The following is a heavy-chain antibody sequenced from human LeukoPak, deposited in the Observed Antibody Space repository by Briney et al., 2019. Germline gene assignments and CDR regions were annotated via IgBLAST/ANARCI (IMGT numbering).Heavy chain of an antibody. Sequence: GGSLRLSCAASGSTFSSYSMNWVRQAPGKGLEWVSSISSSSSYIYYADSVKGRFTISRDNAKNSLYLQMNSLRAEDTAVYYCARDYCSGGSCFPFDYWGQGTLVTVSS. CDR3: ARDYCSGGSCFPFDY. D-gene: IGHD2-15*01. CDR2: ISSSSSYI. J-gene: IGHJ4*02. CDR1: GSTFSSYS. V-gene: IGHV3-21*01.